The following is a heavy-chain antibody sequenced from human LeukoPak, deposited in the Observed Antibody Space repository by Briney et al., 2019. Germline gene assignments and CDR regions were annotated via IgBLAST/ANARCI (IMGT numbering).Heavy chain of an antibody. CDR1: GGSIISGGYY. Sequence: TLSLTCTVSGGSIISGGYYWSWIRQHPGEGLEWIGYIYYSGSTYYNPSLKSRVTISVDTSKNQFSLKLSSVTAADTAVYYCARARVWSPNSAGYFDYWGQGTLVTVSS. D-gene: IGHD3-10*01. CDR2: IYYSGST. CDR3: ARARVWSPNSAGYFDY. V-gene: IGHV4-31*03. J-gene: IGHJ4*02.